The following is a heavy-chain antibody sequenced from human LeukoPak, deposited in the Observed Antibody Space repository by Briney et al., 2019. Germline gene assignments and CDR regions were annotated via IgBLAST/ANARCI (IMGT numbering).Heavy chain of an antibody. J-gene: IGHJ4*02. V-gene: IGHV1-46*01. Sequence: ASVKVSCTASGYTFTSYDMHWVRQAPGPGLESLGIINSSGGRTSYAQKFQGRVTMTRDTSTSTVYMELSSLISEDTAVDFCARGILVANFDYWGQGTLVTVSS. D-gene: IGHD5-12*01. CDR2: INSSGGRT. CDR1: GYTFTSYD. CDR3: ARGILVANFDY.